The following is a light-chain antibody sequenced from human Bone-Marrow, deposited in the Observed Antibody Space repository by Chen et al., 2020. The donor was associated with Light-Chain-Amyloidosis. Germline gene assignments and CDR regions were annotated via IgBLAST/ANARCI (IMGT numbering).Light chain of an antibody. J-gene: IGLJ1*01. V-gene: IGLV2-14*01. CDR1: SSDVGGDNH. CDR3: SSYTLTNTLV. Sequence: QSALTQPASVSGSPGQSITISCPGTSSDVGGDNHVSWYQQHPDKSPKLMIYEVTNRPSWVPFRFSGSTSHNTASLTISGIQTEDESVYFCSSYTLTNTLVFGSGTRVTVL. CDR2: EVT.